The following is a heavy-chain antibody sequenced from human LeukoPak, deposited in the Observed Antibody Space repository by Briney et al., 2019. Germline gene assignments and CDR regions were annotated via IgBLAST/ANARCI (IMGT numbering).Heavy chain of an antibody. Sequence: SGPTLVNPTQTLTLTCTFSGFSLNTSAMCVTWIRQPPGKALEWLARIDWDDDKYYSTSLKTRLTISKDTSKNQVVLTMTNMDPVDTATYYCARIRIVGATSCYFDYWGQGTLVTVSS. J-gene: IGHJ4*02. CDR2: IDWDDDK. CDR1: GFSLNTSAMC. CDR3: ARIRIVGATSCYFDY. D-gene: IGHD1-26*01. V-gene: IGHV2-70*11.